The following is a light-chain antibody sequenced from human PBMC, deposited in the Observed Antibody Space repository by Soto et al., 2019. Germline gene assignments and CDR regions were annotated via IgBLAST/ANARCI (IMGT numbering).Light chain of an antibody. CDR2: GAS. Sequence: DIVLTQSTGTLSLSPGERATLSCSASQNIRSTSLAWYQQKPGQAPRLLIYGASSRATGIPDRFSDGGSGTDFTLTISRRKHEEFVVYYCQHNGTSPPITVGQGTRMEIK. CDR1: QNIRSTS. J-gene: IGKJ5*01. CDR3: QHNGTSPPIT. V-gene: IGKV3-20*01.